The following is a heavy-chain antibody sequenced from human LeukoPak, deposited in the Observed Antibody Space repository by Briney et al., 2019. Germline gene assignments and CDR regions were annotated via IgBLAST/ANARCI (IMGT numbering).Heavy chain of an antibody. CDR3: ARATSGSGWDY. CDR2: IIPILGIA. J-gene: IGHJ4*02. D-gene: IGHD6-19*01. Sequence: ASVKVSCKASGGTFSSYAISWVRQAPGQGLEWMGRIIPILGIANYAQKFQGRVTITADKSTSTAYMELSSLRSEDTAVYYCARATSGSGWDYWGQGTLVTVSS. CDR1: GGTFSSYA. V-gene: IGHV1-69*04.